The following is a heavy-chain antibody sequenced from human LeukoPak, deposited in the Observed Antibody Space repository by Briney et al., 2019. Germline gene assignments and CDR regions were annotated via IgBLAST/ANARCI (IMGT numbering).Heavy chain of an antibody. CDR2: IKQDGSEK. Sequence: GGSLRLSCTASGFTFGDYAMSWFRQAPGKGLEWVANIKQDGSEKYYVDSVKGRFTISRDNAKNSLNLQMNSLRAEDTAVYYCARARQLVPFDYWGQGTLVTVSS. D-gene: IGHD6-6*01. J-gene: IGHJ4*02. CDR1: GFTFGDYA. V-gene: IGHV3-7*01. CDR3: ARARQLVPFDY.